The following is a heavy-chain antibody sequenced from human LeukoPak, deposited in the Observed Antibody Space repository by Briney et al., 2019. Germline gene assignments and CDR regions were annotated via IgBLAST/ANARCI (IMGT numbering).Heavy chain of an antibody. V-gene: IGHV4-30-4*08. D-gene: IGHD2-2*01. Sequence: PSETLSLTCTVSGGSISSGGYYWSWIRQHPGKGLEWIGYIYYSGSTYYNPSLKSRVTISVDTSKNQFSLKLSSVTAADTAVYYCARIVVVPAAAHRDFDYWGQGTLVTVSS. J-gene: IGHJ4*02. CDR1: GGSISSGGYY. CDR2: IYYSGST. CDR3: ARIVVVPAAAHRDFDY.